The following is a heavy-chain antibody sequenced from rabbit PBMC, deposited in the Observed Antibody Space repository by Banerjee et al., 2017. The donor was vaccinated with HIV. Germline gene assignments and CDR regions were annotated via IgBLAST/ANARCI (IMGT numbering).Heavy chain of an antibody. CDR2: IYAGSSGST. D-gene: IGHD2-1*01. CDR3: ARADVGTGDWGFDAFDP. Sequence: QEQLVESGGGLVQPGGSLTLTCTASGFSFSSSYYMCWVRQAPGKGLEWIGCIYAGSSGSTYYASWAKGRFTISKTSSTTVTLQMTSLTAADTATYFCARADVGTGDWGFDAFDPWGPGTLVTVS. V-gene: IGHV1S45*01. J-gene: IGHJ2*01. CDR1: GFSFSSSYY.